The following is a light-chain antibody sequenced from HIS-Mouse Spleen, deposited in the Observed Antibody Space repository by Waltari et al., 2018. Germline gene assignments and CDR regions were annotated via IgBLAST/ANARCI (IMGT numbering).Light chain of an antibody. J-gene: IGKJ1*01. CDR2: DAS. CDR3: QQRSKWPLT. CDR1: QSVSNY. V-gene: IGKV3-11*01. Sequence: IVLTQSPATLSLSPVERATLSCLASQSVSNYLAWYQQKPGQAPRLLIYDASNRATGIPARFSGSGSGTDFTLTISSLEPEDFAVYYCQQRSKWPLTFGQGTKVEIK.